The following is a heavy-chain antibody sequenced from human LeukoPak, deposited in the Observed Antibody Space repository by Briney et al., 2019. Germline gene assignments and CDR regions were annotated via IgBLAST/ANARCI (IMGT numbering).Heavy chain of an antibody. CDR1: GFTFSTCG. D-gene: IGHD3-10*01. Sequence: GRSLRLSCAASGFTFSTCGMHWVRQAPGKGLELVAVISHDGSNENYADSVKGRFTVSRDNSKNTLYLQMNGLRDDETAVYYCATEILRGPLTGDFWGLGTLVTVSS. J-gene: IGHJ4*02. CDR2: ISHDGSNE. CDR3: ATEILRGPLTGDF. V-gene: IGHV3-30*03.